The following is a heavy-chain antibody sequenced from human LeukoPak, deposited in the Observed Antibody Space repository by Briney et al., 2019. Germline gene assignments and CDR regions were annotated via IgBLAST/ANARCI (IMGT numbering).Heavy chain of an antibody. CDR1: GFTFSNYA. Sequence: GGSLSLSCSASGFTFSNYAMHWVRQAPGKGLEYVSGISSNGGSTKYADLVKDRFTISRDNSKNTLYLQMRSLRPEDTAVFYCVRDSGSGPTDYWGQGTLVTVSS. V-gene: IGHV3-64D*09. D-gene: IGHD3-10*01. CDR2: ISSNGGST. J-gene: IGHJ4*02. CDR3: VRDSGSGPTDY.